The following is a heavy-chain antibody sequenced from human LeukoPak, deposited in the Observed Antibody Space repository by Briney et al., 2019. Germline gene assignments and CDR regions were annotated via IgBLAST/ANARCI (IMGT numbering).Heavy chain of an antibody. CDR2: ISYDGSNK. Sequence: GGSLRLSCAASGFTFNNYWMHWVRQAPGKGLEWVAVISYDGSNKYYADSVKGRFTISRDNSKNTLYLQMNSLRAEDTAVYYCARDQDGSGSYSYWGQGTLVTVSS. V-gene: IGHV3-30-3*01. D-gene: IGHD3-10*01. CDR3: ARDQDGSGSYSY. CDR1: GFTFNNYW. J-gene: IGHJ4*02.